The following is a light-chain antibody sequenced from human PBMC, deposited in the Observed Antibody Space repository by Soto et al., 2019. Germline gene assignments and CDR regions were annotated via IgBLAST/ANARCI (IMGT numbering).Light chain of an antibody. V-gene: IGKV1-5*03. CDR3: QQYNSYSEA. CDR1: QTISSW. Sequence: DIQMTQSPSTLSESVGDRVTITCRASQTISSWLAWYQQKPGKAPKLLIYKASTLKSGVPSRFSGSGSGTEFTLTISSLQPDDFATYYCQQYNSYSEAFGQGTKVDIK. CDR2: KAS. J-gene: IGKJ1*01.